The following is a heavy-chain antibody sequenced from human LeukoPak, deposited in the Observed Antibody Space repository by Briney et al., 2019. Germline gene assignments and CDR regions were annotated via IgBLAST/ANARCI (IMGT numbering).Heavy chain of an antibody. V-gene: IGHV1-69*05. CDR3: AARGYSGYDWALDY. D-gene: IGHD5-12*01. Sequence: GASVKVSCKASGGTFSSYAISWVRQAPGQGLEWMGGIIPIFGTANYAQKFQGRVTITTDESTSTAYMELSSLRSEDTAVYYCAARGYSGYDWALDYWGQGTLVTVSS. CDR2: IIPIFGTA. J-gene: IGHJ4*02. CDR1: GGTFSSYA.